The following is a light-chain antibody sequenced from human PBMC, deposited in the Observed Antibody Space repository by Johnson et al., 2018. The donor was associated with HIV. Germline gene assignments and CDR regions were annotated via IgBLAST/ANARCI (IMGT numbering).Light chain of an antibody. Sequence: QSVLTQPPSVSAAPGQKVTISCSGSSSNIGKNYVCWYQQLPGTAPKLLIYDNNKRPSGIPDRLSGSRSGTSATLGITGLQTGDEADYYCATWDSSLSAGVFGTGTTVTVL. CDR3: ATWDSSLSAGV. CDR2: DNN. V-gene: IGLV1-51*01. J-gene: IGLJ1*01. CDR1: SSNIGKNY.